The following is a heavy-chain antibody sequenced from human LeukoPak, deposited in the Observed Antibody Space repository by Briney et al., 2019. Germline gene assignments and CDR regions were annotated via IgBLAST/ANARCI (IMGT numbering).Heavy chain of an antibody. CDR2: IYYSGST. CDR3: ARGQYCSGGSCWNNWFDP. CDR1: GGSISSYY. J-gene: IGHJ5*02. D-gene: IGHD2-15*01. Sequence: PSETLSLTCTVSGGSISSYYWSWIRQPPGKGLEWIGYIYYSGSTNYNPSLKSRVTISVDTSKNQFSLKLSSVTAADTAVYYCARGQYCSGGSCWNNWFDPWGQGTLVTVPS. V-gene: IGHV4-59*01.